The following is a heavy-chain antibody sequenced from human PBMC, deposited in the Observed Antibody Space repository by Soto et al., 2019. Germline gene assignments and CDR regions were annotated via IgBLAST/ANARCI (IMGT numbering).Heavy chain of an antibody. Sequence: QVQLQESGPGLVKPSQTLSLTCTVSGGSISSGGYYWNWIRQHPGKDLEWIGYIYYSGSTYYNPYLNRRLTISLATSINKFPLRLLSLTATDTAVYYCSRIPPSYYYVSSSYLYDYSMDFWRQGTTVTLSS. D-gene: IGHD3-10*01. CDR1: GGSISSGGYY. V-gene: IGHV4-31*08. J-gene: IGHJ6*02. CDR3: SRIPPSYYYVSSSYLYDYSMDF. CDR2: IYYSGST.